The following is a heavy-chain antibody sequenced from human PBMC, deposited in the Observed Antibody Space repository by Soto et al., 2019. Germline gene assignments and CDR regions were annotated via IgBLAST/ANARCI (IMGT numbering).Heavy chain of an antibody. CDR3: ARSTVGLSRTHWYFDR. CDR2: IIPIFGTA. V-gene: IGHV1-69*01. D-gene: IGHD1-26*01. Sequence: QVQLVQSGAEVTKPGSSVKVSCKASGGTFSSYAISWVRQAPGQGLEWMGGIIPIFGTANYAQKFQGRVTITADESTSTAYMELSSLRSEDPDVYYCARSTVGLSRTHWYFDRWGRGTLVTVSS. CDR1: GGTFSSYA. J-gene: IGHJ2*01.